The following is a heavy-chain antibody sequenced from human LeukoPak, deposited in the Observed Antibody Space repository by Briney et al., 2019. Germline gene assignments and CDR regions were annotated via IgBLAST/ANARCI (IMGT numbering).Heavy chain of an antibody. CDR2: IYYSGST. Sequence: PSETLSLTCTVSGGSISSSSYHWGWIRQPPGKGLEWIGSIYYSGSTYYNPSLKSRVTISVDTSKNQFSLKLSSVTAADTAVYYCARAPLRFLEWPRGDYFDYWGQGTLVTVSS. D-gene: IGHD3-3*01. V-gene: IGHV4-39*01. J-gene: IGHJ4*02. CDR3: ARAPLRFLEWPRGDYFDY. CDR1: GGSISSSSYH.